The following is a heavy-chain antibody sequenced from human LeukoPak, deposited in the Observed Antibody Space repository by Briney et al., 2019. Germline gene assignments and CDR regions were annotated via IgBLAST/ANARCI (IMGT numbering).Heavy chain of an antibody. J-gene: IGHJ5*02. Sequence: GGSLRLSCAASGFTFSSYAMSWVRQAPGKGLEWVSAISGSGGSTYYADSVKGRFTISRDNSKNTLYLQMNSLRAEDTAVYYCAKFRFTTIVVAPPGGNWFDPWGQGTLVTVSS. CDR1: GFTFSSYA. CDR2: ISGSGGST. CDR3: AKFRFTTIVVAPPGGNWFDP. D-gene: IGHD3-22*01. V-gene: IGHV3-23*01.